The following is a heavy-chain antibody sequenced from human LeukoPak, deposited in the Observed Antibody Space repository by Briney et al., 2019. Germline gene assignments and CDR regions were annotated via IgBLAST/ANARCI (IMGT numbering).Heavy chain of an antibody. CDR3: ARDPLGIAVAGSFTGWFDP. CDR2: IYYSGST. J-gene: IGHJ5*02. D-gene: IGHD6-19*01. V-gene: IGHV4-39*07. CDR1: GGSISSSSYY. Sequence: PSETLSLTCTVSGGSISSSSYYWGWIRQPPGKGLEWIGSIYYSGSTYYNPSLKSRVTISIDTSKNQFSLKLSSVTAADTAVYYCARDPLGIAVAGSFTGWFDPWGQGTLVTVSS.